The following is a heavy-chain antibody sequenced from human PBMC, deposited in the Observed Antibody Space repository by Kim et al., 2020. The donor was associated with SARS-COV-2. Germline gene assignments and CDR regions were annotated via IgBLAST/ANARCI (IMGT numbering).Heavy chain of an antibody. J-gene: IGHJ4*02. Sequence: GGSLRLSCAASGFTFSTSAMGWVRRAPGKGLEWVSTVSGSGGKTFYADSVKGRFTISKDNSRNTLYLQMNSLRGEDTAVYYCAKHPLGSLNFDYWGQGTLVTVSS. CDR2: VSGSGGKT. V-gene: IGHV3-23*01. CDR1: GFTFSTSA. CDR3: AKHPLGSLNFDY.